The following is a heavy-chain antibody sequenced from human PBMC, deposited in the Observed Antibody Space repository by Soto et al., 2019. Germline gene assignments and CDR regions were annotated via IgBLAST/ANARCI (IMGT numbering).Heavy chain of an antibody. CDR3: AKDVADITTVMDV. CDR1: GFTFSSYA. CDR2: ISGSGGST. J-gene: IGHJ6*02. D-gene: IGHD3-22*01. V-gene: IGHV3-23*01. Sequence: PGGSLRLSCAASGFTFSSYARSWVRQAPGKGLEWVSAISGSGGSTYYADSVKGRFTISRDNSKNTLYLQMNSLRAEDTAVYYCAKDVADITTVMDVWGQGTTVTVSS.